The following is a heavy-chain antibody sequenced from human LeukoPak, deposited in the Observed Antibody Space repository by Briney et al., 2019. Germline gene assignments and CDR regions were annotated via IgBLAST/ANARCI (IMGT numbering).Heavy chain of an antibody. J-gene: IGHJ6*02. CDR2: VSSSSSYI. Sequence: GGSLRLSCAASGFTFSSYSMNWVRQAPGKGLEWVSSVSSSSSYIYYADSVKGRFTISRDNAKNSLYLQMHSLRAEDTAVYYCARTSSGPYYYYYGMDVWGQGTTVTVSS. V-gene: IGHV3-21*01. D-gene: IGHD3-22*01. CDR1: GFTFSSYS. CDR3: ARTSSGPYYYYYGMDV.